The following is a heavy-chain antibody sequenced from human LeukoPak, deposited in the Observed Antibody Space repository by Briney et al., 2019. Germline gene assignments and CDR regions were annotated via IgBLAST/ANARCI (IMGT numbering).Heavy chain of an antibody. D-gene: IGHD3-10*01. CDR1: GGSISSGDYY. Sequence: SQTLSLTCTVSGGSISSGDYYWSWIRQPPGRGLEWIGYIYYSGSTYYNPSLKSRVTISVDTSKNQFSLKLSSVTAADTAVYYCARGGGYYGPMAGAFDIWGQGTMVTVSS. CDR3: ARGGGYYGPMAGAFDI. V-gene: IGHV4-30-4*08. CDR2: IYYSGST. J-gene: IGHJ3*02.